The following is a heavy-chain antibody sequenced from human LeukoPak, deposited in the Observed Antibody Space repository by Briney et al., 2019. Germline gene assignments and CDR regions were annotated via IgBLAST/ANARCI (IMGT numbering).Heavy chain of an antibody. Sequence: GGSLRLSCAASGLTFSGYDMSWVRQAPGKGLEWVSYTSSSSSTIYYADSVKSRFTISRDNAKNSLYLQMNSLRAEDTAVYYCARLRYYGMDVWGQGTTVTVSS. J-gene: IGHJ6*02. CDR3: ARLRYYGMDV. V-gene: IGHV3-48*04. CDR2: TSSSSSTI. CDR1: GLTFSGYD.